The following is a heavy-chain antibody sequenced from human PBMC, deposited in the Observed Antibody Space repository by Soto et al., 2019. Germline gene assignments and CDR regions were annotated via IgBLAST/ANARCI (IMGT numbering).Heavy chain of an antibody. Sequence: SETLSLTCTVSGGSISSSSYYWGWIRQPPGKGLEWIGSIYYSGSTYYNPSLKSRVTISVDTSKNQFSLKLSSVTAADTAVYYCARLATGYSSSWYGLKFDYWGQGTLVTVSS. J-gene: IGHJ4*02. CDR3: ARLATGYSSSWYGLKFDY. D-gene: IGHD6-13*01. CDR1: GGSISSSSYY. CDR2: IYYSGST. V-gene: IGHV4-39*01.